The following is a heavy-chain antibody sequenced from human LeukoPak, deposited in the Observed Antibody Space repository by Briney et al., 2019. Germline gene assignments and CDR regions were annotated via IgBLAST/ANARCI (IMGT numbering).Heavy chain of an antibody. CDR1: GFTFSSYS. J-gene: IGHJ4*02. Sequence: PGGSLRLSCAASGFTFSSYSMNWVRQAPGKGLEWVSSISSSSSYIYYADSVKGRFTISRDNAKNSLYLQMNSLRAEDTAVYYCARDGLRYSSRTTNYWGQGTLVTVSS. CDR2: ISSSSSYI. D-gene: IGHD3-9*01. V-gene: IGHV3-21*01. CDR3: ARDGLRYSSRTTNY.